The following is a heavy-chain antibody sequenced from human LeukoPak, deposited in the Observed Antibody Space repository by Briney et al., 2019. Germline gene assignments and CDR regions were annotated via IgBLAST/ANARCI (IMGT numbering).Heavy chain of an antibody. Sequence: SVKVSCKASGYTFTSYGISWVRQAPGQGLEWMGGIIPIFGTANYAQKFQGRVTITADESTSTAYMELSSLRSEDTAVYYCARAPMEWLRAFDIWGQGTMVTVSS. J-gene: IGHJ3*02. D-gene: IGHD3-3*01. CDR1: GYTFTSYG. CDR2: IIPIFGTA. CDR3: ARAPMEWLRAFDI. V-gene: IGHV1-69*13.